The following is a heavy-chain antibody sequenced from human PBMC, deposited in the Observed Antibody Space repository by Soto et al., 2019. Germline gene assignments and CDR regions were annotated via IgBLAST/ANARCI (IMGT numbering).Heavy chain of an antibody. CDR1: GGSFIDYS. Sequence: QVQLQQWGAGLLKPSETLSLTCAVYGGSFIDYSWSWIRQPPGKGLEWIGEINHSGSANYNPSLTSRVTISVDTSKNQFSLKLTSVTAADTAVYYCARESNYYMDVWGKGTTVTVSS. J-gene: IGHJ6*03. CDR2: INHSGSA. V-gene: IGHV4-34*02. CDR3: ARESNYYMDV.